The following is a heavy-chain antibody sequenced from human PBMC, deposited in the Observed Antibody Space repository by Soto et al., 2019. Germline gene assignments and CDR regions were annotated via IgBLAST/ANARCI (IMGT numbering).Heavy chain of an antibody. CDR1: GFTFSSYD. Sequence: EVQLVESGGGLVQPGGSLRLSCAASGFTFSSYDMHWVRQPTGKGLEWVSAIGTAGDTYYPGSVKGRFTISRENAKNSLYLQMNSLRAGDTAVYYCARGTSRGYCSDGSCYPDYWGQGTLVTVSS. D-gene: IGHD2-15*01. CDR2: IGTAGDT. V-gene: IGHV3-13*04. CDR3: ARGTSRGYCSDGSCYPDY. J-gene: IGHJ4*02.